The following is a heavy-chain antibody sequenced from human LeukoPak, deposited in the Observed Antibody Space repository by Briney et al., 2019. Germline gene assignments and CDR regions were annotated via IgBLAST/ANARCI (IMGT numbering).Heavy chain of an antibody. J-gene: IGHJ4*02. V-gene: IGHV1-18*01. Sequence: ASVKASCKTSGYTFTSYGITWVRQAPGQGLEGMGWVSAYADNTNYVQKIQGRVTMTTDTSTSTAYMELRSLRSDDTAVYYCARDCIGCHGFDYWGQGTLVTVSS. CDR1: GYTFTSYG. D-gene: IGHD2-15*01. CDR3: ARDCIGCHGFDY. CDR2: VSAYADNT.